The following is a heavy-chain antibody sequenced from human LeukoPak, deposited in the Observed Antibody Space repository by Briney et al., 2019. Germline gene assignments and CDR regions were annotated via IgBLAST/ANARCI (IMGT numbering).Heavy chain of an antibody. Sequence: GGSLRLSCAGSGFTFTYYEMNWVRQAPGKGLEWVANIKQDGSEKFYVDSVKGRFTISRDNAKNSLYLQMNSLRAEDTAVYYCGGGLVRGPKDYWGQGTLVTVSS. V-gene: IGHV3-7*01. CDR1: GFTFTYYE. J-gene: IGHJ4*02. CDR3: GGGLVRGPKDY. D-gene: IGHD3-10*01. CDR2: IKQDGSEK.